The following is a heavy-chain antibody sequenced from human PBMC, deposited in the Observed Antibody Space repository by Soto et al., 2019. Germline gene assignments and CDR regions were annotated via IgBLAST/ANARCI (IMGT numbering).Heavy chain of an antibody. Sequence: SETLSLTCTVSGGSISSSSYYWGWIRQPPGKGLEWIGSIYYSGSTYYNPSLKSRVTISVDTSKNQFSLKLSSVTAAETAVYYCARPGGYCSGGSCSGPRPVKDNWFDPWGQGTLVTVSS. CDR3: ARPGGYCSGGSCSGPRPVKDNWFDP. D-gene: IGHD2-15*01. J-gene: IGHJ5*02. CDR2: IYYSGST. V-gene: IGHV4-39*01. CDR1: GGSISSSSYY.